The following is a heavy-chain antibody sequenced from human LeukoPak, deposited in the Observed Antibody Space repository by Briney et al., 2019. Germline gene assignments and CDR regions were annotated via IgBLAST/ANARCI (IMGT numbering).Heavy chain of an antibody. Sequence: GGSLRLSCAASGFTFTSYAMSWVRQAPGKGLEWVSAISGSGGTTDYADSVKGRFTVSRNNSKNTLSLQMNSLRAEDTAVYYCARDRSGYYYFDYWGQGTLVTVSS. J-gene: IGHJ4*02. CDR2: ISGSGGTT. V-gene: IGHV3-23*01. CDR3: ARDRSGYYYFDY. CDR1: GFTFTSYA. D-gene: IGHD3-22*01.